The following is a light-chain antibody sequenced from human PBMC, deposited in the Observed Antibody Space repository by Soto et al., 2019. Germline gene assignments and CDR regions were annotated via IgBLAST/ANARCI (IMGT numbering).Light chain of an antibody. CDR1: SSNIGAGYD. CDR3: LSFDSSLSVV. V-gene: IGLV1-40*01. J-gene: IGLJ2*01. CDR2: GNT. Sequence: QSVLTQPPSVSGAPGQRVTISCTGSSSNIGAGYDVHWYQQLPGRAPKLLIYGNTNRPSGVPDRFSGSKSGTSASLAITGLQAEDGADYYCLSFDSSLSVVFGGGPMLTVL.